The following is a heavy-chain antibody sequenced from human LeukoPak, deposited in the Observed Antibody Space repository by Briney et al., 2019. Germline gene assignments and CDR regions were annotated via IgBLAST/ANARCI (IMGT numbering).Heavy chain of an antibody. V-gene: IGHV4-59*01. D-gene: IGHD3-3*01. CDR3: ARGYDTIFGVVITDDAFDI. Sequence: SETLSLTCTVSGSSISSYYWSWIRQPPGKGLEWIGYIYYSGSTNYNPSLKSRVTISVDTSKNQFSLKLSSVTAADTAVYYCARGYDTIFGVVITDDAFDIWSQGTMVTVSS. CDR1: GSSISSYY. CDR2: IYYSGST. J-gene: IGHJ3*02.